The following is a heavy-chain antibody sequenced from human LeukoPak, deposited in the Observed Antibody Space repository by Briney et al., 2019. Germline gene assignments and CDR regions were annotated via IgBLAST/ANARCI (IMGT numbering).Heavy chain of an antibody. CDR3: AKERTYYYGSGSRMFDY. D-gene: IGHD3-10*01. CDR2: ISSSSSYI. J-gene: IGHJ4*02. Sequence: GGSLRLSCAASGFTFSSYSMNWVRQAPGKGLEWVSSISSSSSYIYYADSVKGRFTISRDNAKNSLYLQMNSLRAEDTAVYYCAKERTYYYGSGSRMFDYWGQGTMVTVSS. CDR1: GFTFSSYS. V-gene: IGHV3-21*04.